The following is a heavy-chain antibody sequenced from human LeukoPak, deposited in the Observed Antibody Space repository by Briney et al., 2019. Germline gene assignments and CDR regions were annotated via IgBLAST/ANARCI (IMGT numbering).Heavy chain of an antibody. V-gene: IGHV3-30*18. CDR3: AKDYYDSSGYPDY. CDR1: GFTFSSYG. Sequence: GGSLRLSCAASGFTFSSYGMHWVRQAPGKGLEWVAVISYDGSNKYYADSVKGRFTISRDNSKNTLYLQMNSLRAEDTAVYCCAKDYYDSSGYPDYWGQGTLVTVSS. CDR2: ISYDGSNK. D-gene: IGHD3-22*01. J-gene: IGHJ4*02.